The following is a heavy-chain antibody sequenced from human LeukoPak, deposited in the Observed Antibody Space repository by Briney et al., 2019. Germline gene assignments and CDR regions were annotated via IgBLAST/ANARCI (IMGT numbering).Heavy chain of an antibody. V-gene: IGHV3-21*01. CDR1: GFTFSSYS. J-gene: IGHJ5*02. CDR2: ISSSSSYI. Sequence: GRSLRLSCAASGFTFSSYSMNWVRQAPGKGLEWVSSISSSSSYIYYADSVKGRFTISRDNAKNSLYLQMNSLRAEDTAVYYCATMGPIVVVPAASQVYHNWFDPWGQGTLVTVSS. CDR3: ATMGPIVVVPAASQVYHNWFDP. D-gene: IGHD2-2*01.